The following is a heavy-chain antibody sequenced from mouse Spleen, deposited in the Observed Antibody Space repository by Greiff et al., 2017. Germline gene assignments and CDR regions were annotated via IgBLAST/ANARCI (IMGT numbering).Heavy chain of an antibody. V-gene: IGHV1-63*02. CDR3: ARSGYRSYFDY. D-gene: IGHD2-14*01. J-gene: IGHJ2*01. Sequence: QVQLKESGAELVRPGTSVKISCKASGYTFTNYWLGWVKQRPGHGLEWIGDIYPGGGYTNYNEKFKGKATLTADTSSSTAYMQLSSLTSEDSAVYFCARSGYRSYFDYWGQGTTLTVSS. CDR2: IYPGGGYT. CDR1: GYTFTNYW.